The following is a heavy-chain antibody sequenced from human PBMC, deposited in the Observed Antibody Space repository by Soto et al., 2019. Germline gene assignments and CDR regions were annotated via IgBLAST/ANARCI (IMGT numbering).Heavy chain of an antibody. CDR2: IYSGGST. D-gene: IGHD2-15*01. CDR1: GFTVSSNY. J-gene: IGHJ3*02. V-gene: IGHV3-66*01. CDR3: ARVRFCSGGSCYSAGACDI. Sequence: EVQLVESGGGLVQPGGSLRLSCAASGFTVSSNYMSWVRQAPGKGLEWVSVIYSGGSTYYADSVKGRFTISRDNSKNTLYLQLNSLRAEDTAVYYCARVRFCSGGSCYSAGACDIWGQGTMVTVSS.